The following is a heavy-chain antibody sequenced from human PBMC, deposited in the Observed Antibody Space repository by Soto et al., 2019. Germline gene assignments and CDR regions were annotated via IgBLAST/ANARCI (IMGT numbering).Heavy chain of an antibody. D-gene: IGHD5-12*01. CDR2: ISCSGGST. J-gene: IGHJ3*02. Sequence: EVQLLESGGGLVQPGGSLRLSCAASGFTFSYYAMSWVRQAPGKGLERVSVISCSGGSTYYADSVKGRFTISRDNSKNTLYLQMTSLRAEDTAVYYCAKDRGRSVVAKEEDDFDIWGQGTMVTVSS. CDR3: AKDRGRSVVAKEEDDFDI. V-gene: IGHV3-23*01. CDR1: GFTFSYYA.